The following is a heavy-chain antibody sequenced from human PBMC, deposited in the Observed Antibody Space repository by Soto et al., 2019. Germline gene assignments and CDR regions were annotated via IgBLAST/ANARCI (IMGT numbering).Heavy chain of an antibody. V-gene: IGHV4-59*12. J-gene: IGHJ4*02. CDR3: CSVKDS. D-gene: IGHD6-19*01. CDR1: GGSIIGYY. Sequence: SETLSLTCTVSGGSIIGYYWSWIRQPPGKGLEWIGYIYHSGSTYYNPSLKSRVTISIDRSKNQFSLKLSSVTAADTAVYYCCSVKDSGGQGILVNVCS. CDR2: IYHSGST.